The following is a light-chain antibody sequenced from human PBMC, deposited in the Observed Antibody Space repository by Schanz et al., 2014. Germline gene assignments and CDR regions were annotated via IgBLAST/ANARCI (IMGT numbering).Light chain of an antibody. J-gene: IGKJ3*01. CDR3: QQRGDNWPVT. Sequence: EIVLTQSPATLSLSPGERATLSCRASQSVSYLAWYQQKPGQAPGLLIYDTSNRATGIPARFSGSGSGTDFTLTISSLEPEDFAVYYCQQRGDNWPVTFGPGTKVDIK. V-gene: IGKV3-11*01. CDR2: DTS. CDR1: QSVSY.